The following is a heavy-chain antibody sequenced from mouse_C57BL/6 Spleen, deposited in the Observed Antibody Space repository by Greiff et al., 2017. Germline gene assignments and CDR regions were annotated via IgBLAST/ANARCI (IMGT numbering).Heavy chain of an antibody. V-gene: IGHV3-6*01. D-gene: IGHD2-2*01. J-gene: IGHJ2*01. Sequence: EVKLMESGPGLVKPSQSLSLTCSVTGYSITSGYYWNWIRQFPGNKLEWMGYISYDGSNNYNPSLKNRISITRDTSKNQFFLKLNSVTTEDTATYYCANGYPFDYWGQGTTLTVSS. CDR3: ANGYPFDY. CDR1: GYSITSGYY. CDR2: ISYDGSN.